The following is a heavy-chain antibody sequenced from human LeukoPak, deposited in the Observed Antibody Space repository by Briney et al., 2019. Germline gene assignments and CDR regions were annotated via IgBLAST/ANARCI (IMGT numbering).Heavy chain of an antibody. CDR1: GFTFSSYD. CDR2: IWFDGSNK. D-gene: IGHD1-26*01. J-gene: IGHJ4*02. Sequence: GGSLRLSCAASGFTFSSYDMHGVRQAPGKGLEWVAIIWFDGSNKYYTDSVKGRFTISRDNSKNTVSLQMNSLRAEDTAVYYCARGGGYGPFDYWGQGTQVTVSS. CDR3: ARGGGYGPFDY. V-gene: IGHV3-33*01.